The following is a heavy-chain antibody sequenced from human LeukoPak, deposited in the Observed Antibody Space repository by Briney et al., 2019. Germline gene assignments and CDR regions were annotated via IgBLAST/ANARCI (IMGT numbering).Heavy chain of an antibody. V-gene: IGHV3-23*01. D-gene: IGHD5-18*01. J-gene: IGHJ4*02. CDR3: AKRGAYEAMAAFDY. CDR2: ITPGGSDT. Sequence: GGSLRLSCAASGFTFKNYAMSWVRQAPGKGLEWVSAITPGGSDTYYADSVRGRFTISRDNSKNTLYLQMSSLRAEDSAVYYCAKRGAYEAMAAFDYWGQGTLVTVSS. CDR1: GFTFKNYA.